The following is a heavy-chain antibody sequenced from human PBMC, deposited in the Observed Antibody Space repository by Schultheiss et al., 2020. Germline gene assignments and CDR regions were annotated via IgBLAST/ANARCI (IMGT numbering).Heavy chain of an antibody. Sequence: ASVKVSCKASGYTFTSYDINWVQQATGQGLEWMGWMNPNSGNTGYAQKLQGRVTMTTDTSTSTAYMELRSLRSDDTAVYYCARASSGCMDVWGQGTTVTVSS. CDR3: ARASSGCMDV. V-gene: IGHV1-8*01. D-gene: IGHD6-19*01. CDR2: MNPNSGNT. J-gene: IGHJ6*02. CDR1: GYTFTSYD.